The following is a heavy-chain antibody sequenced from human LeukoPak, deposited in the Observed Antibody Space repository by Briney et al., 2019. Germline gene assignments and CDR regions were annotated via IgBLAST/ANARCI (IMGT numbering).Heavy chain of an antibody. Sequence: GGSLRLSCAASGFTFSDHIMNWVRQLPGKRLEWVAYVSGSGSTVYYADSVKGRFTISRDNGKGSLYLQMNSLRVEDTALYYCVRQFASWGQELWSPSPQ. CDR1: GFTFSDHI. V-gene: IGHV3-48*01. CDR2: VSGSGSTV. CDR3: VRQFAS. D-gene: IGHD5-24*01. J-gene: IGHJ5*01.